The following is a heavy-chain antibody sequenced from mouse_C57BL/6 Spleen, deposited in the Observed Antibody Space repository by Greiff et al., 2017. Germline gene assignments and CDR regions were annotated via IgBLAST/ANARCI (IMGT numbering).Heavy chain of an antibody. J-gene: IGHJ2*01. D-gene: IGHD2-1*01. V-gene: IGHV5-6*01. CDR2: ISSGGSYT. CDR1: GFTFSSYG. CDR3: ARQNYGNFDY. Sequence: EVKVVESGGDLVKPGGSLKLSCAASGFTFSSYGMSWVRQTPDKRLEWVATISSGGSYTYYPDSVKGRFTISRDNAKNTLYLQMSSLKSEDTAMXYCARQNYGNFDYWGQGTTLTVSS.